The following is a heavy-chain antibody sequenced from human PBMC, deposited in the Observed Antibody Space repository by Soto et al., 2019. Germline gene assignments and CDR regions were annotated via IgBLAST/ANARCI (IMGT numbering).Heavy chain of an antibody. D-gene: IGHD3-22*01. Sequence: SETLSLTCTVSGGSISSSSYYWGWIRQPPGKGLEWIGSIYYSGSTYYNPSLKSRVTISVDTSKNQFSLKLSSVTAADTAVYYCARLPYYYDSSGYYGPYYGMDVWGQGTTVTVS. J-gene: IGHJ6*02. CDR1: GGSISSSSYY. CDR2: IYYSGST. CDR3: ARLPYYYDSSGYYGPYYGMDV. V-gene: IGHV4-39*01.